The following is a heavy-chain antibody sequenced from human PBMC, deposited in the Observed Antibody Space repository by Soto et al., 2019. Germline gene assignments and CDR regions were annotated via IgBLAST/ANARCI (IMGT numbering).Heavy chain of an antibody. Sequence: EVQLLESGGGLVQPGGSLRLSCGVSGFTFNDFEMNWVRQAPGKGLEWLAYIDGSGTTKKYADSVRGRFTISRDNPNNSLFLQMSSLSAADTAIYYCARGFGRFNYWGQGTRASVSS. CDR2: IDGSGTTK. CDR1: GFTFNDFE. J-gene: IGHJ4*02. V-gene: IGHV3-48*03. CDR3: ARGFGRFNY. D-gene: IGHD3-10*01.